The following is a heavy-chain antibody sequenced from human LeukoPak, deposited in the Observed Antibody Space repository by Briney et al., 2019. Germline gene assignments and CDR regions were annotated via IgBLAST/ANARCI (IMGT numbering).Heavy chain of an antibody. Sequence: KASETLSLTCTVSGGSISSYYWSWIRQPPGKGLEWIGYIYYSGSTNYNPSLKSRATISVDTSKNQFSLKLSSVTAADTAVYYCARVIYDSSGRDLYYFDYWGQGTLVTVSS. CDR1: GGSISSYY. D-gene: IGHD3-22*01. J-gene: IGHJ4*02. V-gene: IGHV4-59*01. CDR3: ARVIYDSSGRDLYYFDY. CDR2: IYYSGST.